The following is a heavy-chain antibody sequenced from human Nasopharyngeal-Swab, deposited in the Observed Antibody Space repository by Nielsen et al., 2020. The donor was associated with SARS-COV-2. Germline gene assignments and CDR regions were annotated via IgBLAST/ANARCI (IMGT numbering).Heavy chain of an antibody. CDR3: ARGRPLGGYYFGYFDY. J-gene: IGHJ4*01. CDR2: IKQDASAV. V-gene: IGHV3-7*01. Sequence: GESLKISCAASGFTFNVYWMSWVRQVPGKGLEWVANIKQDASAVYYVDSVKGRFTISRDNAKNSLYLQMNSLRAEDTAVYFCARGRPLGGYYFGYFDYWGHGTLVTVSS. D-gene: IGHD3-3*01. CDR1: GFTFNVYW.